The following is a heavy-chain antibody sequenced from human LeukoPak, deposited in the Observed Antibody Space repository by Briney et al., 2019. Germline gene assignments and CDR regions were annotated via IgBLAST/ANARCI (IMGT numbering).Heavy chain of an antibody. CDR1: GGSFSGYY. CDR3: ARVKGYSSSWYRGRPFDY. V-gene: IGHV4-34*01. CDR2: INHSGST. Sequence: PSETLSLTCAVSGGSFSGYYWSWIRQPPGKGLEWIGEINHSGSTNYNPSLKSRVTISVDTSKNQFSLKLSSVTAADTAVYYCARVKGYSSSWYRGRPFDYWGQGTLVTVSS. D-gene: IGHD6-13*01. J-gene: IGHJ4*02.